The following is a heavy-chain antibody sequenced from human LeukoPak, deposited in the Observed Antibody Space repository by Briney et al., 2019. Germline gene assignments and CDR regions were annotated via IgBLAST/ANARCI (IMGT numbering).Heavy chain of an antibody. CDR2: LYKNGNT. CDR1: GGSISSNN. J-gene: IGHJ4*02. D-gene: IGHD7-27*01. Sequence: ETLSLTCAVSGGSISSNNWWTWVRQAPGRGLEWVSHLYKNGNTNYADSVEGRFTISRDSSNNILFLQMNNLRAEDSAVYYCARVLGTTDYFDYWGQGTLVAVSS. V-gene: IGHV3-53*01. CDR3: ARVLGTTDYFDY.